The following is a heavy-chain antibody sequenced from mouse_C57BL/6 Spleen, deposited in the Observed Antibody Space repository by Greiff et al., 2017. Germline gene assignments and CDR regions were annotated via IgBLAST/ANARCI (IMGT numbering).Heavy chain of an antibody. CDR2: ISSGSSTI. CDR1: GFTFSDYG. Sequence: EVHLVESGGGLVKPGGSLKLSCAASGFTFSDYGMHWVRQAPEKGLEWVAYISSGSSTIYYADTVKGRFTISRYNAKNTLFLQMTSLRSEDTAMYYCAMAPIYFYGSSYLAYWGQGTLVTVSA. CDR3: AMAPIYFYGSSYLAY. D-gene: IGHD1-1*01. J-gene: IGHJ3*01. V-gene: IGHV5-17*01.